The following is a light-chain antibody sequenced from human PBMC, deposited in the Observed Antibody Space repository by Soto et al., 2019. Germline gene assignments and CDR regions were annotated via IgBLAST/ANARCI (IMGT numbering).Light chain of an antibody. J-gene: IGKJ1*01. CDR3: QQYCNNPPWT. V-gene: IGKV3-20*01. CDR2: GAS. CDR1: QSVSSSF. Sequence: EIVLTQSPGTLSLSPGERATLSCRASQSVSSSFLAWYQQKPGQAPRLLIYGASSRATGIPDRFSGSGSGTVFPIIISIVEDDVFAEYYQQYCNNPPWTFGPGTKVDIK.